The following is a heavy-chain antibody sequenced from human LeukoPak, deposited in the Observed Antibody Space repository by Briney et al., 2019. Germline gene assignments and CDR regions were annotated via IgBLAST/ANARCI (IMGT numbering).Heavy chain of an antibody. J-gene: IGHJ4*02. D-gene: IGHD6-13*01. Sequence: GGSLRLSCAASGLTFSTYAMRWIRQAPGKGLEWVSSIGGGGTTSYADSVKGRFTVSRDNAKNTLYLQVNNLRAEDTAVYYCARGPSSNWSGLDFWGQGTLLTVSS. CDR2: IGGGGTT. CDR3: ARGPSSNWSGLDF. CDR1: GLTFSTYA. V-gene: IGHV3-23*01.